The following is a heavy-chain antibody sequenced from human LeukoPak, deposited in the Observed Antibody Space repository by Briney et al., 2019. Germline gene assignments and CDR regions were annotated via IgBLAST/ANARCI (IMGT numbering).Heavy chain of an antibody. CDR2: ISGSGGST. D-gene: IGHD3-22*01. V-gene: IGHV3-23*01. CDR3: ARDIFSYYYDSSGNDY. Sequence: GGSLRLSCAASGFTFSSYAMSWVRQAPGKGLEWVSAISGSGGSTYYADSAKGRFTISRDNSKNTLYLQMNSLRAEDTAVYYCARDIFSYYYDSSGNDYWGQGTLVTVSS. CDR1: GFTFSSYA. J-gene: IGHJ4*02.